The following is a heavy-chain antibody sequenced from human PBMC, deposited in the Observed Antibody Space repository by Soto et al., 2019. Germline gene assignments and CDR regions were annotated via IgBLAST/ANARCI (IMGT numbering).Heavy chain of an antibody. CDR1: GGTFSSYA. J-gene: IGHJ6*04. D-gene: IGHD2-2*02. Sequence: SVKVSCKASGGTFSSYAISWVRQAPGQGLEWMGGIIPIFGTANYAQKFQGRVTITADESTSTAYMELSSLRSEDTAVYYCARDIVVVPAAIQGAYYYYGMDVWGEGTTVPVSS. V-gene: IGHV1-69*13. CDR2: IIPIFGTA. CDR3: ARDIVVVPAAIQGAYYYYGMDV.